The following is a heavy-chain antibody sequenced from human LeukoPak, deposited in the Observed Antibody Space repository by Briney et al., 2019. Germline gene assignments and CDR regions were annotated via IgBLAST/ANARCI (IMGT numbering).Heavy chain of an antibody. CDR3: ARDHVWGTNYYFGMDV. D-gene: IGHD3-16*01. CDR2: IYYSGST. V-gene: IGHV4-61*08. CDR1: GGSISSGGYY. J-gene: IGHJ6*04. Sequence: SQTLSLTCTVSGGSISSGGYYWSWIRQHPGKGLEWIGYIYYSGSTNYNPSLKSRVTISVDTSKNQFSLKLSSVTAADTAVYYCARDHVWGTNYYFGMDVWGKGTTVTVSS.